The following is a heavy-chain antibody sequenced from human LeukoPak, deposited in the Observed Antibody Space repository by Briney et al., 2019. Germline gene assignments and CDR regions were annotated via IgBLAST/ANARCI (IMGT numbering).Heavy chain of an antibody. Sequence: TGGSLRLSCAASGFTFSSYAMSWVRQAPGKGLEWVSAISGSGGSTYYADSVKGRFTISRDNSKNTPYLQMNSLRAEDTAVYYCAKAIAVAGTYAFDIWGQGTMVTVFS. CDR2: ISGSGGST. D-gene: IGHD6-19*01. V-gene: IGHV3-23*01. CDR3: AKAIAVAGTYAFDI. CDR1: GFTFSSYA. J-gene: IGHJ3*02.